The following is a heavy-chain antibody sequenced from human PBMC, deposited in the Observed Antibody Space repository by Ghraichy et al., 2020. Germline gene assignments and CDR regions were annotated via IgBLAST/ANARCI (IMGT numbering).Heavy chain of an antibody. CDR2: IIPLFGTA. CDR3: ASAHDTQPGIVGTTVFDCINP. J-gene: IGHJ5*02. V-gene: IGHV1-69*13. CDR1: GCTFSRYD. Sequence: SVKVSCKASGCTFSRYDVHWVRQAPGQGLEWMGGIIPLFGTATYAQKFRGRVTITADESTSTAYLELSSLRSEDTAVYYCASAHDTQPGIVGTTVFDCINPWGQGTLVTVSS. D-gene: IGHD1-26*01.